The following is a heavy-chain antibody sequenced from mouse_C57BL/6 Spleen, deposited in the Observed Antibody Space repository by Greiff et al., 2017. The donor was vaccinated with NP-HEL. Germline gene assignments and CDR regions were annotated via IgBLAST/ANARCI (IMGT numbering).Heavy chain of an antibody. Sequence: EVQLQQSGTVLARPGASVKMSCKTSGYTFTSYWMHWVKQRPGQGLEWIGAIYPGNSDTSYNQKLKGKAKLTAVTSASTAYMELSSLTNEDSAVDYWTREGKMTTTNYFDYWGQGTTLTVSS. CDR3: TREGKMTTTNYFDY. CDR1: GYTFTSYW. CDR2: IYPGNSDT. D-gene: IGHD2-4*01. V-gene: IGHV1-5*01. J-gene: IGHJ2*01.